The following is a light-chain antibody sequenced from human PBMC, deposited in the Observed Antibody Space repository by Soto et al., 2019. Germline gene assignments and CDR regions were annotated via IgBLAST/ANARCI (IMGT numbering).Light chain of an antibody. CDR2: GAS. CDR1: QSVSSN. J-gene: IGKJ5*01. CDR3: QQDNNWPPSIT. Sequence: EKGMTHSPPTMSVYPRERDTLYCTAIQSVSSNLAWNQQKPGQAPRLLIYGASTRATGIPARFSGSGSGTEFTLTISSLQSEDFAVYYCQQDNNWPPSITSCQGTRLEIK. V-gene: IGKV3D-15*01.